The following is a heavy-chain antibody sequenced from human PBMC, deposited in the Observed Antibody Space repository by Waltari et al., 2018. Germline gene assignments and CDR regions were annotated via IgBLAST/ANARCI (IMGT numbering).Heavy chain of an antibody. J-gene: IGHJ4*02. D-gene: IGHD6-13*01. CDR1: GFHFGDYA. Sequence: EVQLVESGGGLVQPGRSLSLSCTASGFHFGDYAMSWVRQAPGRGLEWVGFIRSKAYGGTTEYAASVKGRFTISRDDSKSIAYLQMNSLKTEDTAVYYCTRDAPTIIAAAGTFDYWGQGTLVTVSS. CDR3: TRDAPTIIAAAGTFDY. CDR2: IRSKAYGGTT. V-gene: IGHV3-49*04.